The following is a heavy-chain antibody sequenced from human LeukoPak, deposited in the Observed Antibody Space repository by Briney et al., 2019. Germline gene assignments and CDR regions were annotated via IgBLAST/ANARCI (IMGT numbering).Heavy chain of an antibody. CDR3: AKQLGYCSDGSCYFPY. CDR2: ISNNGGYT. V-gene: IGHV3-23*01. D-gene: IGHD2-15*01. Sequence: GGSLRLSCAASGFTFSSSAMSWVRQAPGKGLEWVSAISNNGGYTYYADSVQGRFTISRDNSKRTLCLQMNSLRAEDTAVYYCAKQLGYCSDGSCYFPYWGQGTLVTVSS. CDR1: GFTFSSSA. J-gene: IGHJ4*02.